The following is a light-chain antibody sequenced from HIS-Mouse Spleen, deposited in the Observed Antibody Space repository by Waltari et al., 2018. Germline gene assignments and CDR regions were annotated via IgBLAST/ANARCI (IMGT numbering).Light chain of an antibody. CDR3: CSYAGSYTWV. V-gene: IGLV2-11*01. J-gene: IGLJ3*02. CDR2: DVS. Sequence: QSALTQPRSVSGSPGQSVTISCTGTRSDVGGYTYVSWCQQPPGKAPKLMIYDVSKRPSGVPDRFSGSKSGNTASLTISGLQAEDEADYYCCSYAGSYTWVFGGGTKLTVL. CDR1: RSDVGGYTY.